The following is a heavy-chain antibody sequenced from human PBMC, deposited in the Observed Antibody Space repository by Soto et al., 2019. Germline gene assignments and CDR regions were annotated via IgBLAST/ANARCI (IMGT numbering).Heavy chain of an antibody. V-gene: IGHV3-15*01. CDR1: GFTFNNAW. J-gene: IGHJ4*02. Sequence: GGSLRHSCAASGFTFNNAWMSWVRQAPGKGLEWVGRIKSKTDGGTTDFAAPVKGRFTISRDDSKNTLFLHMNSLKTEDTAVYYCTTDDPINTYWGQGTLVTVSS. CDR3: TTDDPINTY. CDR2: IKSKTDGGTT.